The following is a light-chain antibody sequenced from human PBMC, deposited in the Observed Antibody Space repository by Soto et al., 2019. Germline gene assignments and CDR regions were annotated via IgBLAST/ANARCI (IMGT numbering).Light chain of an antibody. CDR1: QRVSGGF. CDR3: HQRNK. Sequence: DIVFTQSPVPLSLSPGERATVYCGASQRVSGGFLAWYQQKPGLAPRLILYDTSNRATGIPARFSGSRSGTDFTLTISSLEPEDFGVYFCHQRNKFGQGTRLEIK. V-gene: IGKV3-11*01. CDR2: DTS. J-gene: IGKJ5*01.